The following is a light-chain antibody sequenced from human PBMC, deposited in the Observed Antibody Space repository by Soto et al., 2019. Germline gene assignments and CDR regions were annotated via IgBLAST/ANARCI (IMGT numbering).Light chain of an antibody. V-gene: IGKV3-20*01. Sequence: CVYLGERATRRGRADQSVRATYLACYQQKPGQAPSLLIFDTSRRATRIPDRLTGSGSGTDFALTINRLEPQDLAVQFCQPYGGRPGAFGPGTKVDIK. CDR3: QPYGGRPGA. CDR2: DTS. CDR1: QSVRATY. J-gene: IGKJ1*01.